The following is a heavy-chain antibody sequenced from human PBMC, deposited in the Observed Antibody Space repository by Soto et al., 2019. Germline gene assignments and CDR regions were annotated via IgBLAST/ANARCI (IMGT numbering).Heavy chain of an antibody. CDR3: ARVSERAYFDS. CDR1: GSAVSDNY. V-gene: IGHV3-53*02. CDR2: IYNDGTT. J-gene: IGHJ4*02. D-gene: IGHD1-1*01. Sequence: EVQLVETGGGLIQPGGSLRLSCAVSGSAVSDNYMNWVRQTPGKGLEWVSLIYNDGTTSYADSVKGRFTISRDNSENTVYLQMYSLRAEDTAVYYCARVSERAYFDSWGQGILVTLSS.